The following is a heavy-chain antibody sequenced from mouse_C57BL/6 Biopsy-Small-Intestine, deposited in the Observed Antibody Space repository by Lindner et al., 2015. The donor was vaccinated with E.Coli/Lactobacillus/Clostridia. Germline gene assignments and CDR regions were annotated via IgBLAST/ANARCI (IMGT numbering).Heavy chain of an antibody. D-gene: IGHD4-1*01. Sequence: VQLQESGAELVKPGASVKLSCTASGFNIKDYYMHWVKQRTEQGLEWIGRIDPEDGVTKYAPKFQGKATIRADISSNTAYLHLSSLTSEDTAVYYCARGLGRAWFAYWGQGTLVTVSA. CDR3: ARGLGRAWFAY. J-gene: IGHJ3*01. V-gene: IGHV14-2*01. CDR1: GFNIKDYY. CDR2: IDPEDGVT.